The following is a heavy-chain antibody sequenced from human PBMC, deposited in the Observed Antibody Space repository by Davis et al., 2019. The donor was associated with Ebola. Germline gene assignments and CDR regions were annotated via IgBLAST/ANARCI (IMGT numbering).Heavy chain of an antibody. CDR1: GYTFTSYY. J-gene: IGHJ3*02. V-gene: IGHV1-46*01. D-gene: IGHD3-22*01. CDR3: ARTRITMIVDDAFDI. CDR2: INPSGGGT. Sequence: AASVKVSCKASGYTFTSYYMHWVRQAPGQGLEWMGIINPSGGGTSYAQKFQGRVTMTRDTSISTAYMELSRLRSDDTAVYYCARTRITMIVDDAFDIWGQGTMVTVSS.